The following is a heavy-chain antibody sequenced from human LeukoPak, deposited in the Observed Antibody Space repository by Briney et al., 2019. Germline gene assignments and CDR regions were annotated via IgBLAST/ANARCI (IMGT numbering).Heavy chain of an antibody. Sequence: SETLSLTCAVSGYSISSGYYWGWIWQPPGKGLEWIGSIYHSGSTYYNPSLKSRVTISVDTSKNQFSLKLSSVTAADTAVYYCARDCPPYYYDSSGSRVFDYWGQGTLVTVSS. V-gene: IGHV4-38-2*02. CDR3: ARDCPPYYYDSSGSRVFDY. CDR1: GYSISSGYY. D-gene: IGHD3-22*01. CDR2: IYHSGST. J-gene: IGHJ4*02.